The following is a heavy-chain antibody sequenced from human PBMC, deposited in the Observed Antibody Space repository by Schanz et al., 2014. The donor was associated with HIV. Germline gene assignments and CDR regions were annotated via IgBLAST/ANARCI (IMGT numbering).Heavy chain of an antibody. Sequence: VQLVESGGGVVQPERSLRLSCAASGFTFSSYWMTWVRQAPGKGLEMVANMNQDGSRKYYVDSVKGRFTISRDNAANSLFLQMNSLRAEDTAVYYCVHDDSDSDGFDMWGQGTMVTVSS. CDR1: GFTFSSYW. CDR2: MNQDGSRK. V-gene: IGHV3-7*01. J-gene: IGHJ3*02. CDR3: VHDDSDSDGFDM. D-gene: IGHD3-22*01.